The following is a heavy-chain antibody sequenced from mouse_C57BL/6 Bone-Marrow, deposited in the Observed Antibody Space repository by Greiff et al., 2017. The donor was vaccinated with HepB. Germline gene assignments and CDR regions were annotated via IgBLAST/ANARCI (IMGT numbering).Heavy chain of an antibody. V-gene: IGHV5-12*01. CDR1: GFTFSDYY. CDR2: ISNGGGST. CDR3: AGQGLGRKYYFDY. J-gene: IGHJ2*01. D-gene: IGHD4-1*01. Sequence: EVKLMESGGGLVQPGGSLKLSCAASGFTFSDYYMYWVRQTPEKRLEWVAYISNGGGSTYYPDTVKGRFTISRDNAKNTLYLQMSRLKSEDTAMYYCAGQGLGRKYYFDYWGQGTTLTVSS.